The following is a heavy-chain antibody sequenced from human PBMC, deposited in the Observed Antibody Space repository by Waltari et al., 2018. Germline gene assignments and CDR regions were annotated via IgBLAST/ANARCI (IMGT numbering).Heavy chain of an antibody. CDR1: GGSISSSSYY. V-gene: IGHV4-39*01. J-gene: IGHJ4*02. D-gene: IGHD6-13*01. Sequence: QLQLQESGPGLVKPSETLSLTCTVSGGSISSSSYYWAWIRQPPGKGLEWIGTIYYSWGTYYKPSLKSRVTIWVDKSKNQFSLKLGSVTAADTAVFYCARGGAAGLDYWGQGTLVTVSS. CDR2: IYYSWGT. CDR3: ARGGAAGLDY.